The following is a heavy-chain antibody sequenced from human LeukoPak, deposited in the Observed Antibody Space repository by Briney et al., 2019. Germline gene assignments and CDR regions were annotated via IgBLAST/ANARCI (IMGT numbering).Heavy chain of an antibody. CDR3: ARLGCSSTSCYMSYFDY. J-gene: IGHJ4*02. V-gene: IGHV4-59*08. D-gene: IGHD2-2*02. CDR2: IYYSGST. CDR1: GGSISSYY. Sequence: SETLSLTCTVSGGSISSYYWSWIRQPPGKGLEWIGYIYYSGSTNYNPSLKSRVTISVDTSKNQFSLKLGSATAADTAVYYCARLGCSSTSCYMSYFDYWGQGTLVTVSS.